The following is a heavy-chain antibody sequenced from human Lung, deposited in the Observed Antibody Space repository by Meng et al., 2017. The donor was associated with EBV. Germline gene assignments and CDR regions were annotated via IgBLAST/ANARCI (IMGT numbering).Heavy chain of an antibody. D-gene: IGHD5-18*01. CDR1: GFTFRNAW. CDR2: IKSKTDGGTT. V-gene: IGHV3-15*01. J-gene: IGHJ4*02. Sequence: EVQLVESGGGLIKPGGSLRLSCAASGFTFRNAWMSWVRQAPGKGLEWVGRIKSKTDGGTTDYAAPVKGRFTISRDNSKNTLYLQMNSLRAEDTAVYYCAKGGRQLWSTIDYWGQGTLVTVSS. CDR3: AKGGRQLWSTIDY.